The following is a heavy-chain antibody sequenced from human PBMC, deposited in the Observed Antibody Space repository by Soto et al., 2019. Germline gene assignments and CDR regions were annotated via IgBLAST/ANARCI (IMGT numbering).Heavy chain of an antibody. CDR2: IIPIFGTA. Sequence: SVKVSCKASGGTFSSYAISWVRQAPGQGLEWMGGIIPIFGTANYAQKFQGRVTITADESTSTAYMELSSLRSEDTAVYYCARVVVPAAIEVDYYYCYGMDVWGQGTTVTVSS. J-gene: IGHJ6*02. CDR3: ARVVVPAAIEVDYYYCYGMDV. D-gene: IGHD2-2*02. CDR1: GGTFSSYA. V-gene: IGHV1-69*13.